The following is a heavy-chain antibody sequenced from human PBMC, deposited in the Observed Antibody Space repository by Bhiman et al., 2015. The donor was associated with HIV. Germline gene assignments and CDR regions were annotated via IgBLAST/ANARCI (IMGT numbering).Heavy chain of an antibody. CDR2: IKSKTDGATT. J-gene: IGHJ4*02. D-gene: IGHD3-16*02. CDR3: ATEGADYDYVWRNYRRGYIDY. Sequence: EVQLVESGGGLVKPGGSLRLSCAASGFTFSNAWMTWVRQAPGKGLEWVGRIKSKTDGATTDYGAPVKGRFTISRRDSKNTLYLQMNSLKTEDTGVYYCATEGADYDYVWRNYRRGYIDYWGQGALVTVSS. V-gene: IGHV3-15*01. CDR1: GFTFSNAW.